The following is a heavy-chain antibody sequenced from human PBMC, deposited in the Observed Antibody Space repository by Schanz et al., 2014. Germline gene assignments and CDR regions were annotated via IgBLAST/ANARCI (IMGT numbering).Heavy chain of an antibody. Sequence: QVQLVQSGAEVKKPGSSVKVSCKASGGTFSSYTISWVRQAPGQGLEWMGRIISILGIPNYAQKFQGRVTITADKSTFTAYMDVSSLRSEDTAVYYCASSGAGYSSSWDFDYWGQGTLGTVSS. CDR1: GGTFSSYT. V-gene: IGHV1-69*02. D-gene: IGHD6-13*01. CDR2: IISILGIP. CDR3: ASSGAGYSSSWDFDY. J-gene: IGHJ4*02.